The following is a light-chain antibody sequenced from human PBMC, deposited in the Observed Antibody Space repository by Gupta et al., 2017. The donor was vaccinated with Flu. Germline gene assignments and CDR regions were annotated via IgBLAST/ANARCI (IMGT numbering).Light chain of an antibody. CDR1: SSNVGSDT. CDR2: NDN. Sequence: SSSNVGSDTVHWYQQLAGTAPKVLIYNDNQRPSGVPDRFSASKSGTSASLAVSGLQSEDEADYYCAAWDDSLSGGLFGGGTKLTVL. V-gene: IGLV1-44*01. CDR3: AAWDDSLSGGL. J-gene: IGLJ3*02.